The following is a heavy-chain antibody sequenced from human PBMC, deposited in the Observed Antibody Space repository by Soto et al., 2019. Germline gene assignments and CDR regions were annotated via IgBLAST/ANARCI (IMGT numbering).Heavy chain of an antibody. CDR1: GFTFNTYT. J-gene: IGHJ6*02. CDR2: ISSRSIYI. CDR3: AREEVSRPNTYHGLDV. Sequence: EVQLVESGGGLVKPGGSLRLSCAASGFTFNTYTMNWVRQAPGKGLEWVSSISSRSIYIYYADSVTGRCTISRDDARNSRYLQMNSLRAEDTAVYYCAREEVSRPNTYHGLDVWGQGTTVTVSS. V-gene: IGHV3-21*01.